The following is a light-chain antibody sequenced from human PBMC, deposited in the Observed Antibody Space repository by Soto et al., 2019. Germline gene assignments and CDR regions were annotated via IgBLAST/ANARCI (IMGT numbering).Light chain of an antibody. Sequence: DVQITQCPSSLSAFVGDRVTITFRASQDIGNFLAWYQQKPGKVPKLLIYAASTLQSGVPSRFSGSGSGTDFTLTISSLQPEDVATYYCQKCKVAPFTFGGGTKVDIK. V-gene: IGKV1-27*01. CDR3: QKCKVAPFT. J-gene: IGKJ4*01. CDR1: QDIGNF. CDR2: AAS.